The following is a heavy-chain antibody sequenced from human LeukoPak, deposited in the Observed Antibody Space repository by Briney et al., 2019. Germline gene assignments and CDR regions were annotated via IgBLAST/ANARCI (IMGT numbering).Heavy chain of an antibody. CDR1: GGSISSYY. Sequence: SETLSLTCTVSGGSISSYYWSWIRQPPGKGLEWIGYIYYSGSTNYNPSLKSRVSISVDTSKNQFSLKLSSVAAADTAVYYCARVYSGYDWDAFDIWGQGTMVTVSS. J-gene: IGHJ3*02. CDR3: ARVYSGYDWDAFDI. V-gene: IGHV4-59*01. D-gene: IGHD5-12*01. CDR2: IYYSGST.